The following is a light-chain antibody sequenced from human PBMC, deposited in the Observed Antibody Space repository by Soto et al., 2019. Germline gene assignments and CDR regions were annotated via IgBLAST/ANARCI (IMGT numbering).Light chain of an antibody. V-gene: IGKV3-20*01. J-gene: IGKJ2*01. CDR1: QSVSSH. Sequence: ELVLTQSPGTLSLSPGERATLSCRASQSVSSHLAWYQQRPGQAPRLLIYGASSRASGIPDRFSGSGSDTDFTLTINRLETEDFAVYYCQQYGRSPYTFGQGTKLEIK. CDR3: QQYGRSPYT. CDR2: GAS.